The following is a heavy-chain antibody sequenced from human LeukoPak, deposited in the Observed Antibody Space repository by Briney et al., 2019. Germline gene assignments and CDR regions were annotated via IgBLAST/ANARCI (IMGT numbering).Heavy chain of an antibody. V-gene: IGHV3-15*07. CDR2: IKSKTDGGTT. J-gene: IGHJ4*02. CDR1: GFTFSNVW. Sequence: PGGSLRLSCAASGFTFSNVWMNWVRQAPGKGLEWVGRIKSKTDGGTTDYAAPVKGRFTISRDDSKTTLYLQMNSLKTEDTAVYYCTTDENYYDSSGYYYVDYWGQGTLVTVSS. CDR3: TTDENYYDSSGYYYVDY. D-gene: IGHD3-22*01.